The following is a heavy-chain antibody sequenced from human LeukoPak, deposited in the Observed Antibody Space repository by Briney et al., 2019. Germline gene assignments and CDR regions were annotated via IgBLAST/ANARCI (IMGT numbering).Heavy chain of an antibody. Sequence: GGSLRLSCAASGFTFSSYWMSWVRQAPGKVLEWVANIKQDGSEKYYVDSVKGRFTISRDNAKNSPYLQMNSLRAEDTAVYYCARDVYDYVWGSYPAPDYWGQGTLVTVSS. D-gene: IGHD3-16*02. CDR2: IKQDGSEK. CDR3: ARDVYDYVWGSYPAPDY. V-gene: IGHV3-7*03. J-gene: IGHJ4*02. CDR1: GFTFSSYW.